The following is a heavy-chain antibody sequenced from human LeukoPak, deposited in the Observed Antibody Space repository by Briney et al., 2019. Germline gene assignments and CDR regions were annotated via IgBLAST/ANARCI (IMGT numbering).Heavy chain of an antibody. Sequence: PSETLSLTCTVSGGSISSGGYYWSWIRQHPGKGLEWIGYIYYSGSTYYNPPLKSRVTISVDTSKNQFSLKLSSVTAADTAVYYCARESKSYDGSGYYHDYWGLGTLVTVSS. D-gene: IGHD3-22*01. CDR2: IYYSGST. CDR3: ARESKSYDGSGYYHDY. V-gene: IGHV4-31*03. J-gene: IGHJ4*02. CDR1: GGSISSGGYY.